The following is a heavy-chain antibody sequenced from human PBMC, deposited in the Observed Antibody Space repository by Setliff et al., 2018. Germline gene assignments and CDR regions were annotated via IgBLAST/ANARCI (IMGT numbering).Heavy chain of an antibody. CDR3: AKSLYASGPYYKDV. CDR1: GFTFSNYR. D-gene: IGHD3-10*01. CDR2: IWHDGGNK. V-gene: IGHV3-33*08. Sequence: PGGSLRLSCAASGFTFSNYRMHWVRQAPGKGLEWVAVIWHDGGNKYHADSVKGRFTISRDNSKNTLYLQMNSLRPEDTAVYYCAKSLYASGPYYKDVWGKGTTVTVSS. J-gene: IGHJ6*03.